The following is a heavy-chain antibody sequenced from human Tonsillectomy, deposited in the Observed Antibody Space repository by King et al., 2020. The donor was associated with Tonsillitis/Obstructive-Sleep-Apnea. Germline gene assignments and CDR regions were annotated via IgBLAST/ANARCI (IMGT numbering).Heavy chain of an antibody. CDR1: GFSFNNAW. CDR3: TAFSLAVESC. J-gene: IGHJ4*02. D-gene: IGHD6-19*01. CDR2: IKSKTDGGTT. V-gene: IGHV3-15*07. Sequence: VQLVESGGDLLKPGGSLRLSCAASGFSFNNAWMNWVRQAPGKGLEWVGRIKSKTDGGTTDYAAPVKGRFTISRDDSKNTLYLQMNSLKTEDTGVYYCTAFSLAVESCWGQGTLVTVSS.